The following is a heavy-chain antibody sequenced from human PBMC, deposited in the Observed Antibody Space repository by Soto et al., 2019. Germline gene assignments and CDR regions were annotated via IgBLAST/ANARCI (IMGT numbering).Heavy chain of an antibody. J-gene: IGHJ6*02. V-gene: IGHV1-69*13. CDR1: GGTFSSYA. CDR3: ARDYRSSSIGGMDV. CDR2: IIPIFGTA. D-gene: IGHD6-6*01. Sequence: GASVKVSCKASGGTFSSYAISWVRQAPGQGLEWMGGIIPIFGTANYAQKFQGRVTITAGESTSTAYMELSSLRSEDTAVYYCARDYRSSSIGGMDVWGQGTTVTVSS.